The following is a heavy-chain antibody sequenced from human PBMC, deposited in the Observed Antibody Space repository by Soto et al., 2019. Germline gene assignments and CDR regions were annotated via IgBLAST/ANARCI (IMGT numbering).Heavy chain of an antibody. CDR2: IYSRGDT. V-gene: IGHV4-4*07. J-gene: IGHJ6*02. CDR1: GGSMRSYY. D-gene: IGHD2-21*01. CDR3: AGIGEDVYYGMDV. Sequence: SETLSLTCSVSGGSMRSYYWNWLWQPAGKGLEWIGRIYSRGDTNYNPSVKSRVTMSVDTSKNEFSLRLNSVTAADTAVYYCAGIGEDVYYGMDVWGQGTTVTVSS.